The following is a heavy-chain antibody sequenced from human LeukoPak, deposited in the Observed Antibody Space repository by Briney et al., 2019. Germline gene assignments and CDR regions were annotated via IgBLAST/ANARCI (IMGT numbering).Heavy chain of an antibody. D-gene: IGHD7-27*01. CDR2: IIPIFGTA. Sequence: ASVKVSCKASGGTFSSYAISWVRQAPGQGLEWMGGIIPIFGTANYAQKFQGRVTITADKSTSTAYMELSSLRSEDTAVYYCARDKLGNDAFDIWGQGTMVTVSS. CDR1: GGTFSSYA. V-gene: IGHV1-69*06. CDR3: ARDKLGNDAFDI. J-gene: IGHJ3*02.